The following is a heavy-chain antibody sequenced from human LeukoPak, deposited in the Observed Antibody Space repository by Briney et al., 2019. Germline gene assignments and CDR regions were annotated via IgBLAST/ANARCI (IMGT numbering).Heavy chain of an antibody. CDR1: GYTFTGYY. V-gene: IGHV1-2*04. J-gene: IGHJ6*02. D-gene: IGHD4-17*01. CDR3: ARASVYGDYGMDV. CDR2: INPNSGGT. Sequence: ASVKVSCKASGYTFTGYYMHWVRQAPGQGLEWMGWINPNSGGTNYAQKFQGWATMTRDTSISTAYMELSRLRSDDTAVYYCARASVYGDYGMDVWGQGTTVTVSS.